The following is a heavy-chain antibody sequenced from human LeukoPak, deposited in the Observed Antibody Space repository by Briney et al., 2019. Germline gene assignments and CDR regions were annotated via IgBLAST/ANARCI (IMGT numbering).Heavy chain of an antibody. J-gene: IGHJ5*02. CDR2: IYASGST. Sequence: SETLSLTCTVSGGSISGNAWSWIRQTPEKGLEWIGRIYASGSTNYNPSLKSRVTMSLDTSKNQFSLNLSSVTAADTAVYYCARKALPGNWFDPWGQGTLVTVSS. V-gene: IGHV4-4*07. CDR1: GGSISGNA. CDR3: ARKALPGNWFDP.